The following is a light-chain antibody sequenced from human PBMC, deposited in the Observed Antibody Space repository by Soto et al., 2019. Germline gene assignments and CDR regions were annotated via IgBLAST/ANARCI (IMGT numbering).Light chain of an antibody. CDR2: KAS. CDR3: QQYRSYPWT. V-gene: IGKV1-5*03. CDR1: QSVSAW. J-gene: IGKJ1*01. Sequence: DIPMTQSPSTLSAAEGDRVTITCRASQSVSAWLAWYQQKPGKAPKLLFYKASTLETGVPSRFSGSGYGAEFTLTISSLQPDDLGTYYCQQYRSYPWTFGQGTKVEIK.